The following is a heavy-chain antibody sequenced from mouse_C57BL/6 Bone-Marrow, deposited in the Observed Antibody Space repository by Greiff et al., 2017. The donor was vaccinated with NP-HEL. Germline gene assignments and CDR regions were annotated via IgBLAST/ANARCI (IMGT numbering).Heavy chain of an antibody. CDR3: AREDSNYSFAY. CDR2: IYPGSGNT. D-gene: IGHD2-5*01. J-gene: IGHJ3*01. V-gene: IGHV1-76*01. CDR1: GYTFTDYY. Sequence: VQLVESGAELVRPGASVKLSCKASGYTFTDYYINWVKQRPGQGLEWIARIYPGSGNTYYNEKFKGKATLTAEKSSSTAYMQLSSLTSEDSAVYFCAREDSNYSFAYWGQGTLVTVSA.